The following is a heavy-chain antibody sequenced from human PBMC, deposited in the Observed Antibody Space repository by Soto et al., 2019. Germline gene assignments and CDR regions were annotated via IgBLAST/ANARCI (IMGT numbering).Heavy chain of an antibody. D-gene: IGHD5-18*01. CDR2: IYPGDSDA. Sequence: PXESLTISFTTSGYSFLNYWIGLVRQMPGKGLEWMGIIYPGDSDARYSPSFQGQVTISADKSISTVYLQWSSLKASDTAMYYCERHIVDTSITASFNYWGQGTQVTVYS. CDR1: GYSFLNYW. V-gene: IGHV5-51*01. J-gene: IGHJ4*02. CDR3: ERHIVDTSITASFNY.